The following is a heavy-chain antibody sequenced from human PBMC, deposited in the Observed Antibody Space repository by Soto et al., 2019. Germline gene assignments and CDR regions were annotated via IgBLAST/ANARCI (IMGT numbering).Heavy chain of an antibody. D-gene: IGHD1-26*01. V-gene: IGHV4-39*01. Sequence: QLQLQESGPGLVKPSETLSLTCTVSGGSISTSGYYWGWIRQPPGKGLEWIGSIYYSGNTNYNPSLKSRVTISVDTSKNQFSLKLRSVTAADTAVYYCARRNRWSYSLDYWGQGTLVTVSS. CDR3: ARRNRWSYSLDY. J-gene: IGHJ4*02. CDR1: GGSISTSGYY. CDR2: IYYSGNT.